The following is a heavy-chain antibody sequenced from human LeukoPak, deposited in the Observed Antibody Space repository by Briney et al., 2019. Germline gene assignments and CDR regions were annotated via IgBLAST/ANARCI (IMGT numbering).Heavy chain of an antibody. CDR3: ATQSEWLGDFDY. CDR2: IYSGGST. J-gene: IGHJ4*02. D-gene: IGHD6-19*01. V-gene: IGHV3-66*01. CDR1: GFTVRSNY. Sequence: GGSLRLSCAASGFTVRSNYMSWVRQAPGKGLEWVSVIYSGGSTYYADSVKGRFTISSDNSKSTLYLQMNSLRAEDTAVYYCATQSEWLGDFDYWGQGTLVTVSS.